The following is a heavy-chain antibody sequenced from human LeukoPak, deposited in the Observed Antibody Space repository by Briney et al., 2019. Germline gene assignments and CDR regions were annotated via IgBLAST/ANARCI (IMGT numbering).Heavy chain of an antibody. D-gene: IGHD3-10*01. J-gene: IGHJ4*02. CDR3: ASETTRITMVRGVFDY. Sequence: GGSLRLSCAASGFTFSSYRMSWVRQAPGKGLEWVSSISSSGSYIYYADSVKGRLTISRDNAKNSLYLQMNSLRAEDTAVYYCASETTRITMVRGVFDYWGQGTLVTVSS. V-gene: IGHV3-21*01. CDR2: ISSSGSYI. CDR1: GFTFSSYR.